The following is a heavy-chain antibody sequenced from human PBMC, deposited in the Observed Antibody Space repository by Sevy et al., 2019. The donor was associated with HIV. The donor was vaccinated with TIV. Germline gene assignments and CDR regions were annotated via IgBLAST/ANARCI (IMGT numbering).Heavy chain of an antibody. V-gene: IGHV3-23*01. D-gene: IGHD2-21*02. Sequence: GGYLRLSCAASGFTFSSYAMSWVRQAPGKGLEWVSAISGSGGSTYYADSVKGRFTISRDNSKNTLYLQMNSLRAEDMAVYYCATRHHIVVVTAIFAEYFQHWGQGTLVTVSS. CDR1: GFTFSSYA. CDR3: ATRHHIVVVTAIFAEYFQH. CDR2: ISGSGGST. J-gene: IGHJ1*01.